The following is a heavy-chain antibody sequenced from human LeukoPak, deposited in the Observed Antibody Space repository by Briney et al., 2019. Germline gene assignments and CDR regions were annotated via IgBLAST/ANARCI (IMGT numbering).Heavy chain of an antibody. J-gene: IGHJ3*02. V-gene: IGHV3-15*01. CDR2: IKSKSDGGTT. CDR1: GFTFSNAS. Sequence: GGSLRLSCAASGFTFSNASMSWVRQAPGKGLEWVGLIKSKSDGGTTDYAAPVKGRFSISRDDSKSTLYLKMNSLRAEDTAVYYCAKDGANAYCSSTSCTGIDAFDIWGQGTMVTVSS. CDR3: AKDGANAYCSSTSCTGIDAFDI. D-gene: IGHD2-2*01.